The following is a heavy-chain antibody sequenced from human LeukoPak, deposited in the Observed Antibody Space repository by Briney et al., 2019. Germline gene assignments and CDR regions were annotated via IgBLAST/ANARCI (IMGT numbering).Heavy chain of an antibody. CDR2: MNPNSGNT. J-gene: IGHJ6*03. D-gene: IGHD3-3*01. Sequence: ASVKVSCKASGFTFTSYDINWVRQATGQGLEWMGWMNPNSGNTGYAQKFQGRVTITADESTSTAYMELSSLRSEDTAVYYCARDPPGWSGYDYYYYMDVWGKGTTVTVSS. CDR1: GFTFTSYD. V-gene: IGHV1-8*01. CDR3: ARDPPGWSGYDYYYYMDV.